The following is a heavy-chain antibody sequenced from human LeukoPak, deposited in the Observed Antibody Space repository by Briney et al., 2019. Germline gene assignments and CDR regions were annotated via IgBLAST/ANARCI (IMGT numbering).Heavy chain of an antibody. CDR1: GFTVSSNY. CDR2: IYSGGSI. D-gene: IGHD3-22*01. V-gene: IGHV3-66*02. CDR3: ARGSAYSH. J-gene: IGHJ4*02. Sequence: GGSLRLSCAASGFTVSSNYMSWVHQAPGKGLEWVSVIYSGGSIYYSDSVKGRFTISRDNSKNMLYLQMSSLRPEDTAVYYCARGSAYSHWGQGTLVTVSS.